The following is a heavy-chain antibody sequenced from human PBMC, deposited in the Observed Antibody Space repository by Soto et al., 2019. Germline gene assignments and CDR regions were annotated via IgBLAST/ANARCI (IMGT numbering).Heavy chain of an antibody. CDR2: FYYSGST. V-gene: IGHV4-39*01. D-gene: IGHD3-10*01. CDR3: ARQVVDGTVTGSGSFDY. J-gene: IGHJ4*02. CDR1: GGSISSSFYY. Sequence: QLQLQESGPGVVKSSETLSLTCTVSGGSISSSFYYWGWIRQPPGKGLEWIGSFYYSGSTYYYTSLKSRVTISGATSENQIYLKLGSVTAADTAVYYCARQVVDGTVTGSGSFDYWGQGTLVTVSS.